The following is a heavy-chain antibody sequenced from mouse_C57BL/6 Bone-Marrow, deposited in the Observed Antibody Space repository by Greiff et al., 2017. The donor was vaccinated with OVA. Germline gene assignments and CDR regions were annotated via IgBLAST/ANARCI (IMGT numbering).Heavy chain of an antibody. Sequence: VQGVESGAELARPGASVKLSCKASGYTFTSYGISWVKQRTGQGLEWIGEIYPRSGNTYYNEKFKGKATLTADKSSSTAYMELRSLTSEDSAVYFCAAIYYYGSSFYYYAMDYWGQGTSVTVSS. V-gene: IGHV1-81*01. J-gene: IGHJ4*01. D-gene: IGHD1-1*01. CDR3: AAIYYYGSSFYYYAMDY. CDR1: GYTFTSYG. CDR2: IYPRSGNT.